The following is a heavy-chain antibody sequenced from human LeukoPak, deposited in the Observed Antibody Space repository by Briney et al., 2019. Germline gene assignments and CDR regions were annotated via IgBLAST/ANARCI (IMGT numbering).Heavy chain of an antibody. V-gene: IGHV5-51*01. J-gene: IGHJ4*02. CDR1: GYSFTSYW. CDR3: ARPRSSGYYPYYFDY. CDR2: IYPGDSDT. Sequence: GESLKISCKGSGYSFTSYWIGWVRQMPGKGLEWMGIIYPGDSDTRYSPSFQGQVTISADKSISTAYLQWSSLKASDTAMYYCARPRSSGYYPYYFDYWGQGTLVIVSS. D-gene: IGHD3-22*01.